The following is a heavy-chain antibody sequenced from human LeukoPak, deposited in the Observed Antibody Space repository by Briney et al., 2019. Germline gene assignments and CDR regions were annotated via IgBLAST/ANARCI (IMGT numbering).Heavy chain of an antibody. CDR3: ARAPYNYYYYMDV. CDR1: GGSISSSSYY. J-gene: IGHJ6*03. V-gene: IGHV4-39*07. Sequence: PSETLSLTCTVSGGSISSSSYYWGWIRQPPGKGLEWIGSIYYSGSTYYNPSLKSRFTISVDTSKNQFSLKLSSVTAADTAVYYCARAPYNYYYYMDVWGKGTTVTVSS. CDR2: IYYSGST. D-gene: IGHD1-14*01.